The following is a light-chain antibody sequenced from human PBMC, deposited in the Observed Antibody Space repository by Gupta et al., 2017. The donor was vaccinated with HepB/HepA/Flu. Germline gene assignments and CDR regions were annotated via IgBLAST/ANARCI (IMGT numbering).Light chain of an antibody. V-gene: IGKV3-15*01. J-gene: IGKJ2*02. CDR1: QSVSSN. CDR2: GAS. CDR3: QQYNNWPQCI. Sequence: EIVMTQSPATLSVSPGERATLSCRASQSVSSNLAWYQQKPGQAPRLLIYGASTRATGIPARFSGSGSGTEFTLTISSLQSEDFAVYYCQQYNNWPQCIFGQGTKMEIK.